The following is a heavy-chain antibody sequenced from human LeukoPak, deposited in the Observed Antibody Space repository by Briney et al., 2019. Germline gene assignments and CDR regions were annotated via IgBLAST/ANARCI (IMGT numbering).Heavy chain of an antibody. CDR2: IYYSGST. V-gene: IGHV4-59*01. J-gene: IGHJ4*02. Sequence: PETLSLTCTVSGGSISSYYWSWIRQPPGKGLEWIGYIYYSGSTNYNPSLKSRVTISVDTSKNQFSLKLSSVTAADTAVYYCARDIAAAFDYWGQGTLVTVSS. CDR1: GGSISSYY. D-gene: IGHD6-13*01. CDR3: ARDIAAAFDY.